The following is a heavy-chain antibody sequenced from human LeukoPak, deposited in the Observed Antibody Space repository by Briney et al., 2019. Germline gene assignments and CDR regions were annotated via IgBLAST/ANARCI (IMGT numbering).Heavy chain of an antibody. V-gene: IGHV3-21*01. D-gene: IGHD3-22*01. Sequence: GGSLRLSCAASGFTFSSYSMNWVRQAPGKGLEWVSSISSSSSYIYYADSVKGRFTISRDNAKNSLHLQMNSLRAEDTAVYYCARDLLGDSGYPSMSAEYFQHWGQGTLVTVSS. CDR3: ARDLLGDSGYPSMSAEYFQH. CDR2: ISSSSSYI. CDR1: GFTFSSYS. J-gene: IGHJ1*01.